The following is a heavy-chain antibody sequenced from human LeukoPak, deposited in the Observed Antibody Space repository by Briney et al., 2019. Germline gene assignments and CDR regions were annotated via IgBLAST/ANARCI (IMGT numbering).Heavy chain of an antibody. J-gene: IGHJ4*02. D-gene: IGHD3-16*01. Sequence: ASVKVSCKASGYTFTSYGISWVRQAPGQGLEWMGWISAYNGNTNYAQKLQGRVTMTTDTSTSTAYMELRSLRSDDTAVYYCARDTYDYVWGRDFDYWGQGTLVTVSS. V-gene: IGHV1-18*01. CDR1: GYTFTSYG. CDR3: ARDTYDYVWGRDFDY. CDR2: ISAYNGNT.